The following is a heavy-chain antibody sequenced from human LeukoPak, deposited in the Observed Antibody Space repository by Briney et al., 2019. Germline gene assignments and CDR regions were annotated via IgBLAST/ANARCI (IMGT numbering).Heavy chain of an antibody. CDR3: AKVRGTYSSGYFFDY. V-gene: IGHV3-9*01. Sequence: GGSLRLSCAASGFTFDNYAMHWVRQAPGKGLEWLSIISWNSGYIGYADSVKGRFTISRDNAKKSLDLQMNSLRAEATAFYYCAKVRGTYSSGYFFDYWGQGTLVTVSS. CDR2: ISWNSGYI. J-gene: IGHJ4*02. D-gene: IGHD6-19*01. CDR1: GFTFDNYA.